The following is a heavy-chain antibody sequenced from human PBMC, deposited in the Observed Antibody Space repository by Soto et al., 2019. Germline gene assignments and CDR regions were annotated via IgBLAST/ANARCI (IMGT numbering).Heavy chain of an antibody. Sequence: ASVKVSCKASGYTFTSYYMHWVRQAPGQGLEWMGIINPSGGSTSYAQKFQGRVTMTRDTSTSTVYMELSSLGSEDTAVYYCARGPQGEFFTIFGVVIMEDYYYYGMDVWGQGTTVTVSS. J-gene: IGHJ6*02. V-gene: IGHV1-46*01. CDR1: GYTFTSYY. CDR2: INPSGGST. CDR3: ARGPQGEFFTIFGVVIMEDYYYYGMDV. D-gene: IGHD3-3*01.